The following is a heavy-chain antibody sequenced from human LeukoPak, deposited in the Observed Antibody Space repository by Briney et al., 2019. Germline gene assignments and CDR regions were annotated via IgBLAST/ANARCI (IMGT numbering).Heavy chain of an antibody. V-gene: IGHV1-69*02. CDR2: IIPILGIA. CDR3: ASCTVTTSWFDP. CDR1: GGTFSSYT. J-gene: IGHJ5*02. D-gene: IGHD4-11*01. Sequence: ASVKVSCKASGGTFSSYTISWVRQAPGQGLEWMGRIIPILGIANYAQKFQGRVTITADKSTSTAYMKLSSLRSEDTAVYYCASCTVTTSWFDPWGQGTLVTVSS.